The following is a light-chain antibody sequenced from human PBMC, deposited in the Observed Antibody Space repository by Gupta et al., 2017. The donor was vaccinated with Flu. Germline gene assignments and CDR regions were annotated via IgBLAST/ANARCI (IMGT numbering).Light chain of an antibody. CDR1: SSDVGNYNL. CDR2: EDS. CDR3: CSYAGSSTLV. J-gene: IGLJ3*02. V-gene: IGLV2-23*01. Sequence: QSALTQPASVSGSPGQSITISCTGTSSDVGNYNLVSWYQRHPGKVPKLMIYEDSKRPSGVSNRFSGSKSGNTASLTISGLQAEDEADYYCCSYAGSSTLVFGGGTKLTVL.